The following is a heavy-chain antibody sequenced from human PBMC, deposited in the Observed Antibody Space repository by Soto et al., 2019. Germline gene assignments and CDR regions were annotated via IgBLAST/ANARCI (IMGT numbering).Heavy chain of an antibody. J-gene: IGHJ4*02. V-gene: IGHV1-18*04. CDR1: GYTFTSYG. D-gene: IGHD6-13*01. Sequence: QVHLVQSGAEVKKPGASVKVSCKTSGYTFTSYGISWVRQAPGQGLEWMGWISAYNGDTHFAQKFQDRVTMTTDSSTSTAYIELRSLRSDDQAVYYCARDLAAAEPVFDYWGQGTLVTVSS. CDR2: ISAYNGDT. CDR3: ARDLAAAEPVFDY.